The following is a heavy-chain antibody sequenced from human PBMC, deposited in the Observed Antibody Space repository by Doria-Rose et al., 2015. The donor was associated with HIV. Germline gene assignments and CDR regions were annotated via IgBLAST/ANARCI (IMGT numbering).Heavy chain of an antibody. CDR2: INHGGST. Sequence: TCIRQSPGKGLEWIVEINHGGSTNYNPSLKSRVTISLDMSKNQFSLKVTSVTAADTAVYYCARGPSDFGDYVAFQHWGQGTLVTVSS. D-gene: IGHD4-17*01. CDR3: ARGPSDFGDYVAFQH. J-gene: IGHJ1*01. V-gene: IGHV4-34*01.